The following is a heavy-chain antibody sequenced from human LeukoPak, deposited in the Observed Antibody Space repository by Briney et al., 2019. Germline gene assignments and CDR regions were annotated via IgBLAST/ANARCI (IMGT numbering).Heavy chain of an antibody. Sequence: GGSLRLSCAASGFTFSSYAMSWVRQAPGKGLEWVSAISGSGGSTYYADSVKGRFTISRDNSKNTLYLQMNSLRAEDTAVYYCAKDPYYYGSGSYSWFDPWGQGTLVTVSA. CDR2: ISGSGGST. D-gene: IGHD3-10*01. J-gene: IGHJ5*02. V-gene: IGHV3-23*01. CDR1: GFTFSSYA. CDR3: AKDPYYYGSGSYSWFDP.